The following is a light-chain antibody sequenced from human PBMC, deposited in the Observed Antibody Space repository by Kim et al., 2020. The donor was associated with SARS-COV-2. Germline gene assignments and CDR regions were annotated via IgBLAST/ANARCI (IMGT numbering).Light chain of an antibody. CDR1: QSVSSTY. CDR3: HQYAASLWT. V-gene: IGKV3-20*01. CDR2: GSS. Sequence: APADRAILSCRASQSVSSTYVAWFQQKPGQAPRLLIYGSSNRATDIPDRFSGSGSGTDFTLTITRLEPADFAVYYCHQYAASLWTFGQGTKVDIK. J-gene: IGKJ1*01.